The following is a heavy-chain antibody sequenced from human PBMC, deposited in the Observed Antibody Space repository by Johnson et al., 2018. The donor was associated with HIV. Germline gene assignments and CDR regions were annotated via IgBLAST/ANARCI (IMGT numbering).Heavy chain of an antibody. CDR3: AKDRDTAMDYDAFDI. CDR2: ISGSGGST. V-gene: IGHV3-23*04. CDR1: RFTFDDYA. D-gene: IGHD5-18*01. Sequence: VQLVESGGGVVHPGGSLRLSCETSRFTFDDYAMHWVRKAPGKGLEWVSAISGSGGSTYYADSVKGRFTISRDNSKNTLYLQMNSLRAEDTAVYYCAKDRDTAMDYDAFDIWGQGTMVTVSS. J-gene: IGHJ3*02.